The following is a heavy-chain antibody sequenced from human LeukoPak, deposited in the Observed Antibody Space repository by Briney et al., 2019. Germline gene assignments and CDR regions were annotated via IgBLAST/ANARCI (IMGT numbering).Heavy chain of an antibody. J-gene: IGHJ4*02. CDR2: IYYSGST. CDR3: ARDWYSSSSGVYDY. Sequence: KPSETLSLTCTVSGGSISSSSYYWGWIRQPPGKGLEWIGSIYYSGSTYYNPSLKSRVTISVDTSKNQFSLKLSSVTAADTAVYYCARDWYSSSSGVYDYWGQGTLVTVSS. D-gene: IGHD6-6*01. V-gene: IGHV4-39*01. CDR1: GGSISSSSYY.